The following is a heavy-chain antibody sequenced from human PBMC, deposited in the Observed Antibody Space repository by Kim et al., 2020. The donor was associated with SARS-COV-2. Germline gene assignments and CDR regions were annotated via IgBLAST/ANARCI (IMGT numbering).Heavy chain of an antibody. J-gene: IGHJ4*02. D-gene: IGHD7-27*01. V-gene: IGHV3-43*01. CDR3: AKDTGVYYFDY. Sequence: TYYADSVKGRFSISRDNSKNSLYLQMNSLRTEDTALYYCAKDTGVYYFDYWGQGTLVTVSS. CDR2: T.